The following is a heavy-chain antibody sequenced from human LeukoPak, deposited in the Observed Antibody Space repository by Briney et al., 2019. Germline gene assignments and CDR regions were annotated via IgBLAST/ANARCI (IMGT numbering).Heavy chain of an antibody. V-gene: IGHV3-20*01. CDR2: INWNGGST. CDR1: GFTFTMFG. CDR3: ARDLRGGSYLVGDAFDI. J-gene: IGHJ3*02. Sequence: GGSLRLSCAASGFTFTMFGMSWVRQAPGKGLEWVSGINWNGGSTGYADSVKGRFTISRDNAKNSLYLQMNSLRAEDTALYHCARDLRGGSYLVGDAFDIWGQGTMVTVSS. D-gene: IGHD1-26*01.